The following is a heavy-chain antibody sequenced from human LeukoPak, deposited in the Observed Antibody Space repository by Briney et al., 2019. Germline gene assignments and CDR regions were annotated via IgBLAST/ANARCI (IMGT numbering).Heavy chain of an antibody. Sequence: PSETLSLTCTVSGGSISSYYWSWIRQPAGKGLEWIGRIYTSGSTNYNPSLKSRVTMSVDTSKNQFSLKLSSVTVADTAVYYRARGTDSSSRNWFDPWGQGTLVTVSS. CDR1: GGSISSYY. CDR2: IYTSGST. J-gene: IGHJ5*02. D-gene: IGHD6-13*01. V-gene: IGHV4-4*07. CDR3: ARGTDSSSRNWFDP.